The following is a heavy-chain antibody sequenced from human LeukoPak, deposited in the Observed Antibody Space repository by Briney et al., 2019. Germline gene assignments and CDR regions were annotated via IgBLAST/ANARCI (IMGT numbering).Heavy chain of an antibody. J-gene: IGHJ5*02. V-gene: IGHV3-48*03. CDR1: GFTFSGYE. CDR2: ISSSGSTI. D-gene: IGHD3-3*01. Sequence: GGSLRLSCAASGFTFSGYEMNWVRQAPGKGLEWVSYISSSGSTIYYADSVKGRFTISRDNAKNSLYLQMNSLRAEDTAVYYCAKDRVLRFLEWLRVEFDPWGQGTLVTVSS. CDR3: AKDRVLRFLEWLRVEFDP.